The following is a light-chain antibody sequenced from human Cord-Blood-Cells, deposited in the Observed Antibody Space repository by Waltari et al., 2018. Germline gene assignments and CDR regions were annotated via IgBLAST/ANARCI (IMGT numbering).Light chain of an antibody. CDR3: QQSYSTPYS. J-gene: IGKJ2*03. CDR1: QSISSY. V-gene: IGKV1-39*01. CDR2: AAS. Sequence: DIQMTQSPSSLSASVGDRVTITCQASQSISSYLNWYQQKPGKAPKLLIYAASSVQSEVLSRFGGSGSGTDFTLTISSLQPEDFATYYCQQSYSTPYSFGQGTKLEIQ.